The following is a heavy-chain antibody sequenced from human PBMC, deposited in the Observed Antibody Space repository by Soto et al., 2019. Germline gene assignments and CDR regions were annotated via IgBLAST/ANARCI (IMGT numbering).Heavy chain of an antibody. V-gene: IGHV1-3*01. D-gene: IGHD6-19*01. J-gene: IGHJ5*02. Sequence: ASVKVSFKASGYTFTSYAMHWVRQAPGQRLEWMGWINAGNGNTKYSQKFQGRVTITRDTSASTAYMELSSLRSEDTAVYYCARDSIEAVAGLYNWFDPWGQGTLVTVSS. CDR1: GYTFTSYA. CDR2: INAGNGNT. CDR3: ARDSIEAVAGLYNWFDP.